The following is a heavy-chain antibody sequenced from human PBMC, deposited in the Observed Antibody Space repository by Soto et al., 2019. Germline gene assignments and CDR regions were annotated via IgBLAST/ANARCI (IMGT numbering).Heavy chain of an antibody. CDR2: INVGDDKT. CDR1: GKSFDNFA. J-gene: IGHJ4*02. Sequence: QVQLVQSGAEVKKPGASVRLSCKVSGKSFDNFAVHWVRQTPGQRPEWMGRINVGDDKTKYSEKFQGRVIVSYDTSATTVYMELCALSSEDTAVYYCARAKYDYIWGSYHPFDQWAQGAQVTVAS. CDR3: ARAKYDYIWGSYHPFDQ. V-gene: IGHV1-3*01. D-gene: IGHD3-16*02.